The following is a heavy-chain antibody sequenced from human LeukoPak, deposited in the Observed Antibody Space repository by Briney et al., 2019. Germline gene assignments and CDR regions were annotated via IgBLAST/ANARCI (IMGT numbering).Heavy chain of an antibody. Sequence: GSLRLSCAASGFTFSSYWMHWVRQAPGKGLVWVSRINSDGSSTNYADSVKGRFTISRGNAENTLYLQMNSLRAEDTAVYYCARKAAGLTFDYWGQGTLVTVSS. D-gene: IGHD6-13*01. CDR3: ARKAAGLTFDY. V-gene: IGHV3-74*01. CDR2: INSDGSST. J-gene: IGHJ4*02. CDR1: GFTFSSYW.